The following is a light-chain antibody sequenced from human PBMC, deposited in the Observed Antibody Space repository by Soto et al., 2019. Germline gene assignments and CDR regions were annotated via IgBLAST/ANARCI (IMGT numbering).Light chain of an antibody. CDR3: QQYSSGM. CDR1: QSVDSNY. CDR2: GGS. J-gene: IGKJ1*01. V-gene: IGKV3-20*01. Sequence: IVLTQSTGTLSLSPGERATLSCRASQSVDSNYLAWYQQKPGQAPRLLIYGGSRRATGIPDRFSGGGSGTDFTITISRLEPEDYAVYYCQQYSSGMFGQGTKVEI.